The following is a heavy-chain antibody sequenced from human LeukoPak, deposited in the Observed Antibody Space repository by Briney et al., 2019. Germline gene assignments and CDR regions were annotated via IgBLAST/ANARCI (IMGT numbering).Heavy chain of an antibody. CDR1: GHTVTELA. CDR3: AVTEWELLTTNSPFDR. CDR2: FDPENGAT. V-gene: IGHV1-24*01. J-gene: IGHJ4*02. D-gene: IGHD3-10*01. Sequence: ASVKVSCRVSGHTVTELAIFWVRQAPGKGLEWMGGFDPENGATIYPQSFQDRVTMTEDTSTGTAYMDLRGLTSDDTAVYYCAVTEWELLTTNSPFDRWGQGTLVIVSS.